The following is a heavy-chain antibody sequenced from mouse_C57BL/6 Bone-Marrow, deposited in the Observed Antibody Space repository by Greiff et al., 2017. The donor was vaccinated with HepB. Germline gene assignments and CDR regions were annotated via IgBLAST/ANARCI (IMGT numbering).Heavy chain of an antibody. CDR3: ARWGAYYSNLYAMDY. Sequence: VHLVESGAELARPGASVKLSCKASGYTFTSYGISWVKQRTGQGLEWIGEIYPRSGNTYYNEKFKGKATLTADKSSSTAYMELRSLTSEDSAVYFCARWGAYYSNLYAMDYWGQGTSVTVSS. V-gene: IGHV1-81*01. CDR2: IYPRSGNT. J-gene: IGHJ4*01. D-gene: IGHD2-5*01. CDR1: GYTFTSYG.